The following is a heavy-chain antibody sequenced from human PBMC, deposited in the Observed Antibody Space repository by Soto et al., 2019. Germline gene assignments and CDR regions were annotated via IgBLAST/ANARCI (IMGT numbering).Heavy chain of an antibody. CDR3: ARPLEQWQLGFGMDV. J-gene: IGHJ6*01. CDR2: VWYDGSKK. Sequence: GGSLRLSCAASGFKLRTYGMHWVRQAPGKGLEWVAVVWYDGSKKYYADSVKGRFTVSRDNSKNTLYLQMNSLRAEDTAVYYCARPLEQWQLGFGMDVWGQGSPVTVSS. D-gene: IGHD6-19*01. CDR1: GFKLRTYG. V-gene: IGHV3-33*01.